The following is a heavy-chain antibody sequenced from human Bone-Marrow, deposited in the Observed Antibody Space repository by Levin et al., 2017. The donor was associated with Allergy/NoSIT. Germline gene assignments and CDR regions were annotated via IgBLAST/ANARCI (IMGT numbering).Heavy chain of an antibody. CDR3: AREILVTGPFDN. D-gene: IGHD3-22*01. Sequence: AGGSLRLSCAASGFTFSSYGMHWVRQAPGKGLEWVAVILHDGSNKYYADSVKGRFTISRDNSKNTLYLQMNTLRAEDPAVYYCAREILVTGPFDNWGQGTMVTVSS. J-gene: IGHJ4*02. V-gene: IGHV3-30*03. CDR1: GFTFSSYG. CDR2: ILHDGSNK.